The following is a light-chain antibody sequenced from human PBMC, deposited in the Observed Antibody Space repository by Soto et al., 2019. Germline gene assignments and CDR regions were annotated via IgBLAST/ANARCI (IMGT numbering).Light chain of an antibody. Sequence: QSALTQPASVSGSPGQSITISCIGTSSDVGGYNYVSWYQQHPGKAPKLMIFEVSSRPSGVSYRFSGSKSGNTASLTISGLQAEDEADYYCSSYTSSSTLYVFGSGTKLTVL. CDR2: EVS. CDR1: SSDVGGYNY. CDR3: SSYTSSSTLYV. V-gene: IGLV2-14*01. J-gene: IGLJ1*01.